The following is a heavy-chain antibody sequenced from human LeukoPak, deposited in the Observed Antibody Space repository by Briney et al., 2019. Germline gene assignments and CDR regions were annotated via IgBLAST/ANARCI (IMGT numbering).Heavy chain of an antibody. J-gene: IGHJ6*02. CDR2: VNHSGST. D-gene: IGHD6-6*01. CDR3: ARGRPRAARPYYYGMDV. V-gene: IGHV4-34*01. CDR1: GGSFSGYY. Sequence: PSETLSLTCAVYGGSFSGYYWSWIRKPPGKGLEWIGEVNHSGSTNYNPPLKSRVTISVDTSKNQFSLKLSSVTAADTAVYYCARGRPRAARPYYYGMDVWGQGTTVTVSS.